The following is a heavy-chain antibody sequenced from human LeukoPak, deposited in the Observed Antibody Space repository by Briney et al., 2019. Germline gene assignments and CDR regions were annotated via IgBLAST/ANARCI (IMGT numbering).Heavy chain of an antibody. CDR3: ASIVGATKSVFDY. Sequence: GGSLRLSCAASGFTFSSYGMHWVRQAPGKGLEWVAFIRYDGSNKYYADSVKGRFTISRGNSKNTLYLQMNSLRAEDTAVYYCASIVGATKSVFDYWGQGTLVTVSS. J-gene: IGHJ4*02. V-gene: IGHV3-30*02. D-gene: IGHD1-26*01. CDR2: IRYDGSNK. CDR1: GFTFSSYG.